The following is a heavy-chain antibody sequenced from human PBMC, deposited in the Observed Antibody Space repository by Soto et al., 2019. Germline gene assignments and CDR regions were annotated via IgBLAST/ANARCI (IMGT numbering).Heavy chain of an antibody. D-gene: IGHD3-16*01. J-gene: IGHJ4*02. CDR2: ISGSGGRS. V-gene: IGHV3-23*01. Sequence: GSLRLSCAASGFTFSNYAMTCVRQGPGKGLEWVSGISGSGGRSYYADSVKGRFTISRDNSKSTLYLQMNSLRAEDTAVYYCAKAYFVWSSEQPYYFDYWGQGTLVTV. CDR3: AKAYFVWSSEQPYYFDY. CDR1: GFTFSNYA.